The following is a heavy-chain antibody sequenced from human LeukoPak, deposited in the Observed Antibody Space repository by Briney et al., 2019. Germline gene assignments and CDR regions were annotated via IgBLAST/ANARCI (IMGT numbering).Heavy chain of an antibody. J-gene: IGHJ4*02. D-gene: IGHD3-10*01. CDR3: ARVRYGSGSYYFDY. CDR2: INPNSGGT. Sequence: ASVKVSCKASGYTFTGYYMHWLRQAPGQGLEWMGRINPNSGGTNYAQKFRGRVTMTRDTSISTAYMELSRLRSDDTAVYYCARVRYGSGSYYFDYWGQGTLVTVSS. V-gene: IGHV1-2*06. CDR1: GYTFTGYY.